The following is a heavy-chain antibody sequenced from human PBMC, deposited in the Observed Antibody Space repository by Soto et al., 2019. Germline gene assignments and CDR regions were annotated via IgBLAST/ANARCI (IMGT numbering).Heavy chain of an antibody. Sequence: GGSLRLSCSVSGFTFSAYWMHWVRQVPGKGLTWVSRISDDGSTATYADSVKGRFVISRDNAKNSLYLEMNTLRADDSGLYYCARGPRVSSTGTGAHWGRGTTVTVSS. D-gene: IGHD1-1*01. V-gene: IGHV3-74*01. CDR3: ARGPRVSSTGTGAH. CDR1: GFTFSAYW. CDR2: ISDDGSTA. J-gene: IGHJ4*02.